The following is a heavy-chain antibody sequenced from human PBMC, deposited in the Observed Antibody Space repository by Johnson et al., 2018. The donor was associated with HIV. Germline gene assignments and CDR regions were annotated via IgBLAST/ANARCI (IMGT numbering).Heavy chain of an antibody. D-gene: IGHD2-15*01. CDR1: GFTFSSYG. CDR3: AKESMSRIVVVVAAAPPTAFDI. CDR2: IWYDGSNK. J-gene: IGHJ3*02. V-gene: IGHV3-33*06. Sequence: VESGGGVVQPGRSLRLSCVASGFTFSSYGMHWVRQAPGKGLEWVAVIWYDGSNKYYADSVKGRFTISRDNSKNTLYLQMNSLRAEDTAVYYCAKESMSRIVVVVAAAPPTAFDIWGQGTMVTVSS.